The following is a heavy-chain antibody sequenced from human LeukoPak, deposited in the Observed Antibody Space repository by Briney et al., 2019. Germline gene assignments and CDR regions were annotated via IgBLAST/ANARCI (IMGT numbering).Heavy chain of an antibody. CDR3: ARDRAVTQDWVEFDP. CDR2: IRDSGET. V-gene: IGHV3-66*03. Sequence: GSLRLSCAGSGFSVGNYYMSWVRQAPGKGLEWVSLIRDSGETFYADSVKGRFTISRDNSKNTMYLQMNRLRVEDTAVYFCARDRAVTQDWVEFDPWGQGTLVTVSS. D-gene: IGHD4-17*01. J-gene: IGHJ5*02. CDR1: GFSVGNYY.